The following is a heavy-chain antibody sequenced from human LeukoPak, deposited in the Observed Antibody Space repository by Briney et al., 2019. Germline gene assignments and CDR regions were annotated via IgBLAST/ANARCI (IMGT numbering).Heavy chain of an antibody. Sequence: GESLKISCKGSGYSFTSYWISWVRQMPGRGLEWMGRIDPSDSYTNYSPSFQGHVTISADKSISTAYLQWSSLKASDTAMYYCARGITGTTLNHNWFDPWGQGTLVTASS. V-gene: IGHV5-10-1*01. CDR2: IDPSDSYT. CDR1: GYSFTSYW. CDR3: ARGITGTTLNHNWFDP. J-gene: IGHJ5*02. D-gene: IGHD1-7*01.